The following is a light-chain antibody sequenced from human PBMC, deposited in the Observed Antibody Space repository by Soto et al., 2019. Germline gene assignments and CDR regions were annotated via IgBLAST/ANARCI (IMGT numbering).Light chain of an antibody. V-gene: IGKV2-28*01. CDR2: LGS. CDR1: QSLLQSNGYNY. CDR3: MQALQTPT. J-gene: IGKJ1*01. Sequence: DIVMTQSPLSLPVTPGESASISCRSSQSLLQSNGYNYLDWYLQKPGQSPQLLIYLGSNRASGVPDRFSGSESGTDFTLKISRVEAEDVGVYYCMQALQTPTFGQGTKV.